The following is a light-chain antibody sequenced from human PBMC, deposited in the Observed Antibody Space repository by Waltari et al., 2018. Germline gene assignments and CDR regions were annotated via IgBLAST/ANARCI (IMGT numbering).Light chain of an antibody. V-gene: IGKV1-8*01. CDR2: AAS. CDR3: QQYYSYTWT. Sequence: AIRITQSPSSLSASTGDRVTITCRASQGISSYLAWYQQKPGKAPKLLIYAASTLQSGVPSRFSGSGSGTDFTRTISCLQSEDFATYYCQQYYSYTWTFGQGTKVEIK. J-gene: IGKJ1*01. CDR1: QGISSY.